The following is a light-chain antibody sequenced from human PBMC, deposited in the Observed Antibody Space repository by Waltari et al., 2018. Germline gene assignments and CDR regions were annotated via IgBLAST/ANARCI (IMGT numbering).Light chain of an antibody. CDR2: DAS. CDR1: QTIERNY. V-gene: IGKV3-20*01. CDR3: QHYSNTPYT. Sequence: EIVLTQSPGTLSLSPGERATLSCRASQTIERNYLAWYPQKPSQAPRLLIYDASSRATGIPDRFSGSGSGTDFTLTISRLEPEDFAVYYCQHYSNTPYTFGQGTKLEIK. J-gene: IGKJ2*01.